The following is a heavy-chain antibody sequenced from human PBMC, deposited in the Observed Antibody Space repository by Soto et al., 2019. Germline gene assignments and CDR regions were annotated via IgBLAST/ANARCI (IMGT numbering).Heavy chain of an antibody. CDR2: ISSYNGDT. J-gene: IGHJ6*02. CDR1: GYTFTRSG. D-gene: IGHD5-12*01. Sequence: QVQLVQSGAEVKKPGASVKVSCKASGYTFTRSGISWVRQAPGQEPEWMGWISSYNGDTNYAQTFQGRVTMTTDTSTSTAYMELRSLRSDDTAVYYCAREGVAPYYYYGMDVWGQGTTVTVSS. V-gene: IGHV1-18*01. CDR3: AREGVAPYYYYGMDV.